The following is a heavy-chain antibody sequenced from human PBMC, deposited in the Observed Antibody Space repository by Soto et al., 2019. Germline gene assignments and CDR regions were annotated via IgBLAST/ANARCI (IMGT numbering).Heavy chain of an antibody. CDR3: ARDSPSSGRSFDL. V-gene: IGHV4-4*07. CDR1: GVSITSNY. CDR2: IFHIGAT. Sequence: QVHLKESGPGLVKPSETLSLTCNVSGVSITSNYWNWVRQPAGKRREWIGRIFHIGATNVNSNLRSRVIMSIDTSKNQFSLKLRPVTAADTAVYYCARDSPSSGRSFDLWGQGILVTVSS. D-gene: IGHD1-26*01. J-gene: IGHJ4*02.